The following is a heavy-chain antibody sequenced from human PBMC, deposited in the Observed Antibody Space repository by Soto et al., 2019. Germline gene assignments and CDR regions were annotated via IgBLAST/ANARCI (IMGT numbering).Heavy chain of an antibody. D-gene: IGHD6-19*01. J-gene: IGHJ4*02. CDR3: ARALADSSGDMYEQPHYVDY. Sequence: QVQLQESGPGLVKPSGTLSLTCAVSGGSISSSNWWSWVRQPPGKGLEWIGEIYHSGSTNYNPSPKGRVPESVDKSKNQFPLKLSSVTAADTAVYYCARALADSSGDMYEQPHYVDYWGQGTLVTVSS. CDR1: GGSISSSNW. V-gene: IGHV4-4*02. CDR2: IYHSGST.